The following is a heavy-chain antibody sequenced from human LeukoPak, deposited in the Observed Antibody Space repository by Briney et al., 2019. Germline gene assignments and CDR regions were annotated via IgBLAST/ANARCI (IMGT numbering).Heavy chain of an antibody. CDR1: GFTFSSYA. V-gene: IGHV3-23*01. Sequence: GGSLRLSCAASGFTFSSYAMSWARQAPGKGLKWVSAISGSGGSTFYADSVKGRFTISRDNSKNALFLQMNSLRVEDTGVYYCAKDPNDSSGYYRRGYFQHWGQGTLVTVSS. J-gene: IGHJ1*01. CDR2: ISGSGGST. D-gene: IGHD3-22*01. CDR3: AKDPNDSSGYYRRGYFQH.